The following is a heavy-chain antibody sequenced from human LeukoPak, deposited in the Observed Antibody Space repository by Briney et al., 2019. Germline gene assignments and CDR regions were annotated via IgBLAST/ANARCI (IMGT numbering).Heavy chain of an antibody. V-gene: IGHV3-23*01. CDR1: GFTFSSYA. CDR2: ISGSGDST. D-gene: IGHD2-2*01. J-gene: IGHJ5*02. CDR3: AKGPRVVVVPAAIS. Sequence: GGSLRLSCAASGFTFSSYAMNWVRQAPGKGLEWVSAISGSGDSTYYADSVKGRFTISRDNSKNTLYLQTNSLRAEDTAIYYCAKGPRVVVVPAAISWGQGTLVTVSS.